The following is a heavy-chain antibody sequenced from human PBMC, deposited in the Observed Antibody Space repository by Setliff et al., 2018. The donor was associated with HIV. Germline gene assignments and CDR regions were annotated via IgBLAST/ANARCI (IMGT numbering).Heavy chain of an antibody. V-gene: IGHV4-59*11. Sequence: SETLSLTCNVSGGSISSRYWTWIRQPPGKGLEWIGSIYHSGSTYYNPSLKSRVAISVDTSKNRFSLKLASVTAADTAVYYCARLWLHYGDDIPKFDPWGQGTLVTVSS. CDR3: ARLWLHYGDDIPKFDP. D-gene: IGHD4-17*01. CDR1: GGSISSRY. J-gene: IGHJ5*02. CDR2: IYHSGST.